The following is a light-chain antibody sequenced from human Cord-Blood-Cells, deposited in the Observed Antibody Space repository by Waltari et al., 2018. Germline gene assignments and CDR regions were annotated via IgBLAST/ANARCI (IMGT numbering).Light chain of an antibody. J-gene: IGLJ2*01. CDR2: QDS. CDR3: QAWDSSTAV. V-gene: IGLV3-1*01. CDR1: KLGAKY. Sequence: SYELTQPPSVSVSPGQTASITCSGDKLGAKYACWYQQKPGQSPVLGIYQDSKRPSGLPDRFSGSNSGNTATLTISGTQAMDEADYYCQAWDSSTAVFGGGTKLTVL.